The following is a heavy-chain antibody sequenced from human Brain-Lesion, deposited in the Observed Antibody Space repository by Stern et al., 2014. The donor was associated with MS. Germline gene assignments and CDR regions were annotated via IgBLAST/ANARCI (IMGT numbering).Heavy chain of an antibody. Sequence: VPLVESGGGLVKPGGSLRLSCAASGFIFSDYYMSWIRQAPGKGLEWVSYIGRRGDSIYDADSVKGRFTISRDNAKNSLYLQMNSLRAEDTAVYYCARGPRRYYGSESPNTYYYGMDVWGQGTTVTVSS. CDR3: ARGPRRYYGSESPNTYYYGMDV. D-gene: IGHD3-10*01. CDR1: GFIFSDYY. J-gene: IGHJ6*02. V-gene: IGHV3-11*01. CDR2: IGRRGDSI.